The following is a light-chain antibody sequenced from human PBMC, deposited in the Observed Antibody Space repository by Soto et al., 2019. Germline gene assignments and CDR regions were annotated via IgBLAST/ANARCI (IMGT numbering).Light chain of an antibody. CDR2: DAS. Sequence: EIQMTQSPSTLSASVGDRVTITCRASQSISSWLAWYQQKPGKAPKLLIYDASSLESGVPSRFSGSGSGTEFTLTISSXQPDDFATYYCQHYNSYSEAFGQGTKVDIK. V-gene: IGKV1-5*01. CDR3: QHYNSYSEA. CDR1: QSISSW. J-gene: IGKJ1*01.